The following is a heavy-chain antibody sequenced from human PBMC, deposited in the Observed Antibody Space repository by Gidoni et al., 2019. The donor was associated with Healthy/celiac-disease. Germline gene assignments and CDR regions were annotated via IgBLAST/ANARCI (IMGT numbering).Heavy chain of an antibody. CDR2: IYYSGST. CDR3: ARQGAPGMIGDDY. D-gene: IGHD2-21*01. Sequence: QLQLQESGPGLVKPSETLSLTCTVSGGSISSSSYYWGWIRQPPGKGLEWIGSIYYSGSTYYNPSLKSRVTISVDTSKNQYSLKLSSVTAADTAVYYCARQGAPGMIGDDYWGQGTLVTVSS. J-gene: IGHJ4*02. V-gene: IGHV4-39*01. CDR1: GGSISSSSYY.